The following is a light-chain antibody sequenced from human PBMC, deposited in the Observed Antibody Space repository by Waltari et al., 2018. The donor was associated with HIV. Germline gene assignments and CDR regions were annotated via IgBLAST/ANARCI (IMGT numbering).Light chain of an antibody. CDR2: EVT. CDR3: SSYADRNGFYVV. CDR1: NSDIGGYNY. J-gene: IGLJ2*01. V-gene: IGLV2-8*01. Sequence: QSALTQPPSASGSPGQSVTISCTGTNSDIGGYNYVSWYQQHPGKAPKLVISEVTKRPSGVPDRFSGSKSGTTASLTVSGLQAEDEADYYCSSYADRNGFYVVFGGGTRLIVL.